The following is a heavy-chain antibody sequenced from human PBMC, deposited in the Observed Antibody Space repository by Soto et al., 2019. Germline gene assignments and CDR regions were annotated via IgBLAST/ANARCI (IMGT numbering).Heavy chain of an antibody. J-gene: IGHJ4*02. CDR1: GYTFTSYG. CDR3: ARALYYYDNSGLAF. D-gene: IGHD3-22*01. V-gene: IGHV1-18*01. CDR2: INIYGGGT. Sequence: QVHLEQSGPEVKKPGASVKVSCKASGYTFTSYGISWVRLAPGQGLEWMGCINIYGGGTNYAQKYQDRVTMTRDTSTNTVYLEMRSLTSDDTAIYYCARALYYYDNSGLAFWGQGTLVTVSS.